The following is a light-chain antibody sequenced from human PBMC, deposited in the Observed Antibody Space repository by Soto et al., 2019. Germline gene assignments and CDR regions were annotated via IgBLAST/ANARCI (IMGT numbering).Light chain of an antibody. V-gene: IGKV1-5*03. CDR3: QHYNSYSEA. J-gene: IGKJ1*01. CDR1: QSVSGW. CDR2: KAS. Sequence: DIQMTQSPSTLSASVGDTVTVTCRASQSVSGWLAWYQQKPGKVPNLLIYKASSLQSGVPSRFSGSGSGTEFTLTISSLQPDDFATYYCQHYNSYSEAFGQGTKVDI.